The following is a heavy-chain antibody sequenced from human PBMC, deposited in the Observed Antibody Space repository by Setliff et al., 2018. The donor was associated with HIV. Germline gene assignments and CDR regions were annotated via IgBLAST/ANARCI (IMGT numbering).Heavy chain of an antibody. J-gene: IGHJ5*02. CDR1: GGSFNTKRTK. CDR2: IFYFGSV. D-gene: IGHD1-26*01. CDR3: VRELLGSGGTVPEVNFFDP. V-gene: IGHV4-39*07. Sequence: PSETLSLTCKVSGGSFNTKRTKWGWIRQSPGKGLEWIGSIFYFGSVTYNPSLKSRPLISIDTSKTQFSLNLRSVTAADTAVYYCVRELLGSGGTVPEVNFFDPWGQGTLVTVS.